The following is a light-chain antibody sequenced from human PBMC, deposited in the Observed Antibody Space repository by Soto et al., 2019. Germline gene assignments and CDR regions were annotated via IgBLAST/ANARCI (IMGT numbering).Light chain of an antibody. J-gene: IGKJ1*01. V-gene: IGKV3-15*01. CDR1: QSVSSN. Sequence: EIVMTQSPATLSVSPGERATLSCRASQSVSSNLAWYQQKPGQAPRLLIFGASTRATGIPARFRGSGSKTEFNLTLSSLQSEDFAVYYCQHYNNWPPWTFGQGTKVEIK. CDR2: GAS. CDR3: QHYNNWPPWT.